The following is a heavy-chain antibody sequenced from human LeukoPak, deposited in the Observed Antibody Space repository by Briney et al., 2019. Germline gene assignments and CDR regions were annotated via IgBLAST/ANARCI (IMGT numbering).Heavy chain of an antibody. CDR3: ARGSGYFGWSD. Sequence: SETLSLTCTVSGGSISSGGYYWSWIRQPPGKGLEWIGYIYHSGSTYYNPSLKSRVTISVDRSKNQFSLKLSSVTAADTAVYYCARGSGYFGWSDWGQGTMVTVSS. CDR2: IYHSGST. CDR1: GGSISSGGYY. D-gene: IGHD3-9*01. V-gene: IGHV4-30-2*01. J-gene: IGHJ3*01.